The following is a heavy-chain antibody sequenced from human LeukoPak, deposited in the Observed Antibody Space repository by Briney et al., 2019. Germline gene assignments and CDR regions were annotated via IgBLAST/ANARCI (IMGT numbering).Heavy chain of an antibody. V-gene: IGHV4-34*01. CDR3: ARQNYGAAPLRY. J-gene: IGHJ4*02. CDR2: INHSGRT. CDR1: GGSISSGNY. Sequence: PSETLSLTCAVSGGSISSGNYWSWIRQPPGKGLEWIGEINHSGRTNYNPSLKSRVTISVDTSKNQFSLKLSSVTAADTAVYYCARQNYGAAPLRYWGQGTLVTVSS. D-gene: IGHD4/OR15-4a*01.